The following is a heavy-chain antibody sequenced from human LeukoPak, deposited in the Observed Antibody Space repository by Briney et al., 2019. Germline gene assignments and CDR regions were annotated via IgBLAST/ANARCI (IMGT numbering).Heavy chain of an antibody. J-gene: IGHJ4*02. CDR3: AKSGYNRFDY. CDR1: GFTFSHSA. Sequence: GGSLRLSCAASGFTFSHSAMSWVRQAPGKGLEWVSNISGGDISTYYADSVKGRFTTSRDNSKNTLYLQMNSLRADDTAVYFCAKSGYNRFDYWGQGTLVTVSS. D-gene: IGHD5-24*01. V-gene: IGHV3-23*01. CDR2: ISGGDIST.